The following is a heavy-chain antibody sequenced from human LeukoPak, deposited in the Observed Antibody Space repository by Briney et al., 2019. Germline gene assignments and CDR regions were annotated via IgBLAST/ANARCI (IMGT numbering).Heavy chain of an antibody. Sequence: GGSVRLSCVASVFTFCHYGMSGVRDAPAKGLECGSGIISGGDNTYYADSVRGGFTISRDNSKNTLYLQMNTQSAEDSAVYYCANGYNYGLDYWGQGTLVTVSS. CDR2: IISGGDNT. CDR3: ANGYNYGLDY. V-gene: IGHV3-23*01. CDR1: VFTFCHYG. J-gene: IGHJ4*02. D-gene: IGHD5-18*01.